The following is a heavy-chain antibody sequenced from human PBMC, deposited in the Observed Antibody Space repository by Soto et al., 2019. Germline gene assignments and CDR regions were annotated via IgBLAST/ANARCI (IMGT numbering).Heavy chain of an antibody. J-gene: IGHJ3*02. D-gene: IGHD4-17*01. V-gene: IGHV3-33*01. Sequence: AGGSLRLSCAASGFTFSSYGMHWARQGPGKGLEWVAVIWYDGSNKVYADSVKGRFTISKDNSKNTLYLQMNSLRAEDTAVYYCARYLSGDYGALDTWGQGTMVTVSS. CDR2: IWYDGSNK. CDR1: GFTFSSYG. CDR3: ARYLSGDYGALDT.